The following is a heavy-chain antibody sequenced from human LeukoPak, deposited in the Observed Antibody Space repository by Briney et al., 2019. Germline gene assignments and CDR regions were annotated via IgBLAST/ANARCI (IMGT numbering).Heavy chain of an antibody. V-gene: IGHV4-59*01. CDR2: IYYSGST. D-gene: IGHD1-1*01. J-gene: IGHJ5*02. Sequence: PSETLSLTCTVSGGSISSFYWSWIRQPPGKGLEWIGYIYYSGSTNYNPSLKSRVTISVDTSKNQFSLKLSSVSAADTAVYYCARHGTSGTNLNWFDPWGQGTLVTVSS. CDR3: ARHGTSGTNLNWFDP. CDR1: GGSISSFY.